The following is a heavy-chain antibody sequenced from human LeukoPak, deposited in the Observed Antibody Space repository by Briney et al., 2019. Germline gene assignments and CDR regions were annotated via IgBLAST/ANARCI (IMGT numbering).Heavy chain of an antibody. V-gene: IGHV3-9*03. D-gene: IGHD3-22*01. CDR2: ISWNSGSI. CDR1: GFTFDDYA. CDR3: AKGGYYDSSASVDY. Sequence: PGGSLRLSCAASGFTFDDYAMHWVRQAPGKGLEWVSGISWNSGSIGYADSVKGRFTISRDNAKNSLYLQMNSLRAEDMALYYCAKGGYYDSSASVDYWGQGTLVTVSS. J-gene: IGHJ4*02.